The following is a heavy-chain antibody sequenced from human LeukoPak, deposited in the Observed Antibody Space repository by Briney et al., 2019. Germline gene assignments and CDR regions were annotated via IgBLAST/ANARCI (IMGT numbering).Heavy chain of an antibody. CDR3: ARDAHEGGNSYNYGLDV. Sequence: ASVKVSCKASGGTFSSYSASWVRQAPGQGLEWMGRIIPVIDIANYAQKFQGRVSIELSSLRPEDTAMYYCARDAHEGGNSYNYGLDVWGQGTAVTVSS. J-gene: IGHJ6*02. V-gene: IGHV1-69*10. CDR2: IIPVIDIA. CDR1: GGTFSSYS. D-gene: IGHD3-16*01.